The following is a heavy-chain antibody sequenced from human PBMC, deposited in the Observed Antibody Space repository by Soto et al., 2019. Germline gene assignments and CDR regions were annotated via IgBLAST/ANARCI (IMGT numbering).Heavy chain of an antibody. CDR1: GYTFTSYG. CDR3: ARGPLDYYDSSGYAPENNWFDP. V-gene: IGHV1-18*01. CDR2: ISAYNGNT. D-gene: IGHD3-22*01. Sequence: VKVSCKASGYTFTSYGISWVRQAPGQGLEWMGWISAYNGNTNYAQKLQGRVTMTTDTSTSTAYMELRSLRSDDTAVYYCARGPLDYYDSSGYAPENNWFDPWGQGTLVTVSS. J-gene: IGHJ5*02.